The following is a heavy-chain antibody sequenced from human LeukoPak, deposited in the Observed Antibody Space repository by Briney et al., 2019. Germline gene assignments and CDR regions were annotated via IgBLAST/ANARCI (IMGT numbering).Heavy chain of an antibody. V-gene: IGHV1-2*02. Sequence: EASVKVSCKASGYTFTGYYIHWVRQAPGQGFEYMGWINPKSGSTNYAQKFQGRVTMTKDTSISTAYMELSRLRSDDTAVYYCARGPHWDPHFDYWGQGTLVTVSS. J-gene: IGHJ4*02. CDR3: ARGPHWDPHFDY. CDR1: GYTFTGYY. CDR2: INPKSGST. D-gene: IGHD7-27*01.